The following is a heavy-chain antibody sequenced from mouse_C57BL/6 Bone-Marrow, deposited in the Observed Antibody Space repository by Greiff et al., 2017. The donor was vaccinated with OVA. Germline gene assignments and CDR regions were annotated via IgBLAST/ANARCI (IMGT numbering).Heavy chain of an antibody. CDR2: INPNNGGT. D-gene: IGHD1-1*01. J-gene: IGHJ3*01. V-gene: IGHV1-26*01. Sequence: VQLQQSGPELVKPGASVKISCKASGYTFTDYYMNWVKQSHGKSLEWIGDINPNNGGTSYNQKFKGKATLTVDKSSSTAYMELRSLTSEDSAVYYCAAYDSSWGQGTLVTVSA. CDR3: AAYDSS. CDR1: GYTFTDYY.